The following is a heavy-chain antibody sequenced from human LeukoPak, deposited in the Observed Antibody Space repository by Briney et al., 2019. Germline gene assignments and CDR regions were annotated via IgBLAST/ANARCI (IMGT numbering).Heavy chain of an antibody. J-gene: IGHJ4*02. CDR1: GFTFSSYW. CDR3: ARRKGYYYDSSGMVPFEFDY. Sequence: GSLRLSCPASGFTFSSYWMSWVRQAPGKGLEWVANIKQDGSEKYYVDSVKGRFTISRDNAKNSLYLQMNSLRAEDTAVYYCARRKGYYYDSSGMVPFEFDYWGQGTLVTVSS. D-gene: IGHD3-22*01. CDR2: IKQDGSEK. V-gene: IGHV3-7*01.